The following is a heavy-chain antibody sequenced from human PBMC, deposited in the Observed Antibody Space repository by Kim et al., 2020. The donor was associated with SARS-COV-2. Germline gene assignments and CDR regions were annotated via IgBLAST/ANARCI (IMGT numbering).Heavy chain of an antibody. V-gene: IGHV3-48*04. CDR2: ITTSSGTT. CDR3: ARQQLQSPYYYYGMDV. D-gene: IGHD6-13*01. CDR1: GFTFSNYN. J-gene: IGHJ6*01. Sequence: GGSLRLSCAASGFTFSNYNMNWVRQAPGKGLEWVSYITTSSGTTYYGDSVKGRITISRDNAKNSLYLQMNSLRAEDTAVYYCARQQLQSPYYYYGMDV.